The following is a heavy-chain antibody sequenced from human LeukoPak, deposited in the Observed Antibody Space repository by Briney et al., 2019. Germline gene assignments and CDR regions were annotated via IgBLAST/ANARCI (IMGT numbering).Heavy chain of an antibody. D-gene: IGHD3-16*01. V-gene: IGHV4-4*02. CDR3: ARGIGAADF. Sequence: PSETLSLTCAVSGGSIGSRNWWSWVRQPPGKGLQWIGEIYQSGSSIYNPSLRSRVTMSVDKSKDQLSLKLTSVTAADTAVYYCARGIGAADFWGQGILVTVSS. J-gene: IGHJ4*02. CDR2: IYQSGSS. CDR1: GGSIGSRNW.